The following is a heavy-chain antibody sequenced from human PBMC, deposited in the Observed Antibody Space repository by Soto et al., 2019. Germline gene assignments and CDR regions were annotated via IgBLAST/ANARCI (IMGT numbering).Heavy chain of an antibody. Sequence: GESLRPACEASRLTPSSYLTHCVRQAPGKGLVWVSRMYTDASSATYADSVKGRFTISRDNAKNTLFLQIDSLRTEDTAVYYCVRGNSGYGNFDYWGEGTLVTVSS. CDR3: VRGNSGYGNFDY. J-gene: IGHJ4*02. D-gene: IGHD5-12*01. V-gene: IGHV3-74*01. CDR1: RLTPSSYL. CDR2: MYTDASSA.